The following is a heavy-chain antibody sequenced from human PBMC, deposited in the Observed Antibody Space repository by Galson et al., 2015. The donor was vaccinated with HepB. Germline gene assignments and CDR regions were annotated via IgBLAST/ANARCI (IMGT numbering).Heavy chain of an antibody. D-gene: IGHD5-18*01. CDR1: GFTFSSYA. Sequence: SLRLSCAASGFTFSSYAMSWVRQAPGEGLEWVSAISGSGANTYYADSVKGRFTISRDNSNNTLYLQMNSLRAEDTAVYYCAKGERVDTASIPLNWFDPWGQGTLVTVSS. CDR3: AKGERVDTASIPLNWFDP. V-gene: IGHV3-23*01. CDR2: ISGSGANT. J-gene: IGHJ5*02.